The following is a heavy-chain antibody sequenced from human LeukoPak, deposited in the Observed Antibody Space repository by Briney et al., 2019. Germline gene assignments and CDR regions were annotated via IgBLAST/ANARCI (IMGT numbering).Heavy chain of an antibody. J-gene: IGHJ4*02. D-gene: IGHD3-3*01. CDR2: ISGSSSYI. V-gene: IGHV3-21*01. CDR3: ARGGRFLDY. CDR1: GFTFGGYT. Sequence: PGGSLRLSCTTSGFTFGGYTMNWVRQAPGKGLEWVSSISGSSSYIFYADSVKGRFTISRDNAENSLYLQVRYLRAEDTAVYYCARGGRFLDYWGQGTPVTVSS.